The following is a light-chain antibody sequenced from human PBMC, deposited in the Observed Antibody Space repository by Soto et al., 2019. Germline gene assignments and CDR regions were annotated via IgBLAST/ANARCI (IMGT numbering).Light chain of an antibody. CDR2: DAS. CDR3: HQYNNWPLWT. J-gene: IGKJ1*01. CDR1: QSVSSY. V-gene: IGKV3-11*01. Sequence: EIVLTQSPATLSLSPGERATLSCRASQSVSSYLAWYQQKPGQAPRLLIYDASNRATGIPARFSGSGSGTDFTLTISSLQSEDFAVYYCHQYNNWPLWTFGQGTKVDIK.